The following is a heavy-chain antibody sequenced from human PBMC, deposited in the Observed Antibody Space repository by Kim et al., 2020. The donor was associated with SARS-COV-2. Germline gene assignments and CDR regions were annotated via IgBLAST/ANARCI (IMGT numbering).Heavy chain of an antibody. CDR2: INSDGSST. CDR1: GFTFSSYW. J-gene: IGHJ6*02. CDR3: ARGLLRPYYYYGMDV. D-gene: IGHD6-6*01. Sequence: GGSLRLSCAASGFTFSSYWMHWVRQAPGKGLVWVSRINSDGSSTSYADSVKGRFTISRDNAKNTLYLQMNSLRAEDTAVYYCARGLLRPYYYYGMDVWGQGTTVTVSS. V-gene: IGHV3-74*01.